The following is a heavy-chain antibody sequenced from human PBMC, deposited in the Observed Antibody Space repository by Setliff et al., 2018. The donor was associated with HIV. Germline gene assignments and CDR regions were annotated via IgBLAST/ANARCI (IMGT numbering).Heavy chain of an antibody. Sequence: ASETLSLTCTVSGDSVNDRSYFWGWIRQPPGKGLEWIGSISYSGSTYYNPSLKSRITISVDTSKNQFSLKLTSVTAADTAVYYCARDTEMVKEGTDYWGQGTLVTVSS. CDR1: GDSVNDRSYF. J-gene: IGHJ4*02. CDR2: ISYSGST. V-gene: IGHV4-39*01. D-gene: IGHD5-18*01. CDR3: ARDTEMVKEGTDY.